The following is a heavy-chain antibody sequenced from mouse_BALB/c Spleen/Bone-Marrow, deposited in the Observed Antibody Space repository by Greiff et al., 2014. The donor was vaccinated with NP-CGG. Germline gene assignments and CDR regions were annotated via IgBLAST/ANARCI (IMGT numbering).Heavy chain of an antibody. CDR3: VYGRDWYFDV. D-gene: IGHD1-1*01. J-gene: IGHJ1*01. CDR2: IDPANGNT. CDR1: GFNIKDTY. V-gene: IGHV14-3*02. Sequence: VQLKESGAELVKPGASVKLSCTASGFNIKDTYMHWVKERPEQGLEWIGRIDPANGNTKYDPKFQGKATITADTSSNTAYLQLSSLTSEDTAAYYCVYGRDWYFDVWGAGTTVTVSS.